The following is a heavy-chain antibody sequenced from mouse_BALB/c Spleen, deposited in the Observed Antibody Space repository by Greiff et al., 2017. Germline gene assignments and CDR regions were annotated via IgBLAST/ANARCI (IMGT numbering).Heavy chain of an antibody. V-gene: IGHV2-6-7*01. CDR3: ARDRSYYGSSYSDWYFDV. Sequence: QVQLKESGPGLVAPSQSLSITCTVSGFSLTGYGVNWVRQPPGKGLEWLGMIWGDGSTDYNSALKSRLSISKDNSKSQVFLKMNSLQTDDTARYYCARDRSYYGSSYSDWYFDVWGAGTTVTVSS. CDR2: IWGDGST. CDR1: GFSLTGYG. D-gene: IGHD1-1*01. J-gene: IGHJ1*01.